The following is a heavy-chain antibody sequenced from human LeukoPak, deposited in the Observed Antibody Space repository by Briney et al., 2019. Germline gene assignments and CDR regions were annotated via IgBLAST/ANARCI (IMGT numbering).Heavy chain of an antibody. D-gene: IGHD4-17*01. J-gene: IGHJ6*02. CDR2: IYPGDSDT. Sequence: GESLKISCKGSGYSFTSYWIGRARQMPGKGLEWMGIIYPGDSDTRYGPSFQGQVTISADKSISTAYLQWSSLKASDTAMYYCARTDYGDYYYYGMDVWGQGTTVTVSS. CDR1: GYSFTSYW. CDR3: ARTDYGDYYYYGMDV. V-gene: IGHV5-51*01.